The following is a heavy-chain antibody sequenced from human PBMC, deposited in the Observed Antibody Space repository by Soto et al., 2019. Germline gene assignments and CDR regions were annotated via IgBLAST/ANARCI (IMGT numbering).Heavy chain of an antibody. J-gene: IGHJ6*02. CDR1: GYTFTSYD. CDR3: ARVRFGELYYYYGMDV. D-gene: IGHD3-10*01. V-gene: IGHV1-8*01. CDR2: MNPNSGNT. Sequence: ASVKVSCKASGYTFTSYDINWVRQATGQGLEWMGWMNPNSGNTGYAQKFQGRVTMTRNTSISTAYMELSSLRSEDTAVYYCARVRFGELYYYYGMDVWGQGTTVTVSS.